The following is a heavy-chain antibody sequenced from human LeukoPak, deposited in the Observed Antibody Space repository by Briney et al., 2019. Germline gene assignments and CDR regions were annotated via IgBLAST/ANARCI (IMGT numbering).Heavy chain of an antibody. D-gene: IGHD5-12*01. V-gene: IGHV5-51*01. CDR1: GYSFSKYW. CDR3: GRYGLSGNGYTSYFYYGMDF. CDR2: IYSDESLI. J-gene: IGHJ6*02. Sequence: GESLKISCTASGYSFSKYWIGWVRQTPGKGLEWMGFIYSDESLIRYSPSFEGQVTISADNSINTAYLQWNSLKASDTAMYYCGRYGLSGNGYTSYFYYGMDFWARGPRSPSP.